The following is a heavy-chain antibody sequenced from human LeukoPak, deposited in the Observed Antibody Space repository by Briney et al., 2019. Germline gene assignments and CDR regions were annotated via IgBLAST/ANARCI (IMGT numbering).Heavy chain of an antibody. CDR1: GGSISSYY. CDR2: IYYSGST. J-gene: IGHJ3*02. Sequence: SETLSLTCTVSGGSISSYYWSWIRQPPGKGLEWIGYIYYSGSTNYNPSLKSRVTISVDTSKNQFSPKLSSVTAADTAVYYCARVNSDIVVVVAAPHDAFDIWGQGTMVTVSS. D-gene: IGHD2-15*01. V-gene: IGHV4-59*01. CDR3: ARVNSDIVVVVAAPHDAFDI.